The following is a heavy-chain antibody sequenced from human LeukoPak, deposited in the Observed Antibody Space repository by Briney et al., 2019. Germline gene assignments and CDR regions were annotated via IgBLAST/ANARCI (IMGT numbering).Heavy chain of an antibody. Sequence: SETLSLTCAVYGGSFSGYYWSWIRQPPGKGLEWIGEINHSGSTNYNPSLKSRVTISVDKSKNQFSLKLSSVTAADTAVYYCARVGPYDFWSGYYTGTYYFDYWGQGTLVTVSS. J-gene: IGHJ4*02. CDR3: ARVGPYDFWSGYYTGTYYFDY. D-gene: IGHD3-3*01. CDR1: GGSFSGYY. CDR2: INHSGST. V-gene: IGHV4-34*01.